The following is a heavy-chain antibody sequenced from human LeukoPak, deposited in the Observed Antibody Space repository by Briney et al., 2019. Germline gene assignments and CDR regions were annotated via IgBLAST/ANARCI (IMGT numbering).Heavy chain of an antibody. J-gene: IGHJ4*02. D-gene: IGHD4-23*01. Sequence: QSGGSLRLSCAASGFTFSSYAMHWVRQAPGKGLEWVAVISYDGSNKYYADSVKGRFTISRDNSKNTLYLQMNSLRAEDTAVYYCARDAGNYPIYYFDYWGQGTLVTVSS. V-gene: IGHV3-30-3*01. CDR1: GFTFSSYA. CDR2: ISYDGSNK. CDR3: ARDAGNYPIYYFDY.